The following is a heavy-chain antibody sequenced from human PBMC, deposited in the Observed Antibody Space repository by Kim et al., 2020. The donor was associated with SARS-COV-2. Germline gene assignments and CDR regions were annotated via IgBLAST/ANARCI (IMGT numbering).Heavy chain of an antibody. D-gene: IGHD5-12*01. CDR2: ITAGSVNT. Sequence: ASVKVSCKASGYTFISYAIHWVRQAPGQRLEWMGWITAGSVNTKYSQKFQGRVTITTDTSASTAYMELSSLRSEDTAVYYCARGWLHFSFDYWGQGALVTVSS. J-gene: IGHJ4*02. CDR3: ARGWLHFSFDY. CDR1: GYTFISYA. V-gene: IGHV1-3*01.